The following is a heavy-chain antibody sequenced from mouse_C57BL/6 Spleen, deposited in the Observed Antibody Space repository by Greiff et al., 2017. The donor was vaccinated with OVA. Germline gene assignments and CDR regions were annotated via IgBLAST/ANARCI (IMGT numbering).Heavy chain of an antibody. CDR3: ASNWVAWFAY. V-gene: IGHV1-82*01. Sequence: VQLQQSGPELVKPGASVKISCKASGYAFSSSWMNWVKQRPGKGLEWIGRIYPGDGDTNYNGKFKGKATLTADKSSSTAYMQLSSLTSEDSAVYFCASNWVAWFAYWGQGTLVTVSA. J-gene: IGHJ3*01. CDR2: IYPGDGDT. CDR1: GYAFSSSW. D-gene: IGHD4-1*01.